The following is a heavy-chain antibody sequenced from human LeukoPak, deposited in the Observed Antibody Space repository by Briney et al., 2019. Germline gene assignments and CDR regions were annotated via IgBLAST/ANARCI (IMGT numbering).Heavy chain of an antibody. Sequence: SETLSLTCTVSGGSISSYYWCWIRQPPGKGLEWIGYIYYTGSTNYNPSLKSRVTISVDTSKNQFSLKLSSVTAADTAVYYCARYGSGSYRQFDYWGQGTLVTVSS. D-gene: IGHD3-10*01. CDR3: ARYGSGSYRQFDY. CDR1: GGSISSYY. J-gene: IGHJ4*02. CDR2: IYYTGST. V-gene: IGHV4-59*01.